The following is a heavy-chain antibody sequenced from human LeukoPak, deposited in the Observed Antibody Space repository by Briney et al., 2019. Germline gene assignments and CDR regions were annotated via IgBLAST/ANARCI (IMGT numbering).Heavy chain of an antibody. J-gene: IGHJ6*03. V-gene: IGHV1-46*01. CDR2: INPSGGST. Sequence: ASVKVSCKASGYTFTSYYMHWVRQAPGQGLEWMGIINPSGGSTSYAQKFQGRGTMTRDMSTSTVYMELSSLRSEDTAVSYCARDSVGVVPAASYMDVWGKGTTVTVSS. CDR1: GYTFTSYY. D-gene: IGHD2-2*01. CDR3: ARDSVGVVPAASYMDV.